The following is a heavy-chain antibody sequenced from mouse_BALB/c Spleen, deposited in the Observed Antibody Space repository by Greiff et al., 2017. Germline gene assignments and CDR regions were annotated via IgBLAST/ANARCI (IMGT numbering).Heavy chain of an antibody. Sequence: VQLQQSGAELVKPGASVKLSCTASGFNIKDTYMHWVKQRPEQGLEWIGRIDPANGNTKYDPKFQGKATITADTSSNTAYLQLSSLTSEDTAVYYCARGIHYYGSFAYWGQGTLVTVSA. CDR2: IDPANGNT. V-gene: IGHV14-3*02. D-gene: IGHD1-2*01. J-gene: IGHJ3*01. CDR1: GFNIKDTY. CDR3: ARGIHYYGSFAY.